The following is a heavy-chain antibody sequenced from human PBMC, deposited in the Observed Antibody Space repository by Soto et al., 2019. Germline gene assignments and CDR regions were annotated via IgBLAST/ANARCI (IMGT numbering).Heavy chain of an antibody. CDR1: GYTFTSYG. D-gene: IGHD2-2*01. J-gene: IGHJ4*02. CDR2: ISAYNGNT. Sequence: GASVKVSCRASGYTFTSYGISWVRQAPGQGLEWMGWISAYNGNTNYAQKLQGRVTMTTDTSTSTAYMELRSLRSEDTAVYYCAGGSAREAAAKRGNFDYWGQGTLVTVSS. V-gene: IGHV1-18*04. CDR3: AGGSAREAAAKRGNFDY.